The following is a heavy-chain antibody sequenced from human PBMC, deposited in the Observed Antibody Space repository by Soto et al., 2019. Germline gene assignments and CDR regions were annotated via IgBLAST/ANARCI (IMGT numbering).Heavy chain of an antibody. CDR2: ISAYNGNT. J-gene: IGHJ5*02. Sequence: ASVKVSCKASGYTFTSYGISWVRQAPGQGLEWMGWISAYNGNTNYAQKLQGRVTMTTDTSTSTAYMELRRLRSDDTAVYYCARAWAYYYHSSGYRGRFDPWGQRTLVTVSS. V-gene: IGHV1-18*04. CDR1: GYTFTSYG. CDR3: ARAWAYYYHSSGYRGRFDP. D-gene: IGHD3-22*01.